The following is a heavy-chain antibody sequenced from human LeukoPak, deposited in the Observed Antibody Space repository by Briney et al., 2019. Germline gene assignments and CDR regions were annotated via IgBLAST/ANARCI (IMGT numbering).Heavy chain of an antibody. J-gene: IGHJ2*01. V-gene: IGHV1-46*01. CDR1: GYTFTSYY. D-gene: IGHD5-18*01. CDR2: INPSGGST. CDR3: TRVVDTANWYFDL. Sequence: ASVKVSCKASGYTFTSYYMHWVRQAPGQGLEWMGIINPSGGSTSYAQKFQGRVTTTRDTSTSTVYMELSSLRSEDTAVYYCTRVVDTANWYFDLWGRGTLVTVSS.